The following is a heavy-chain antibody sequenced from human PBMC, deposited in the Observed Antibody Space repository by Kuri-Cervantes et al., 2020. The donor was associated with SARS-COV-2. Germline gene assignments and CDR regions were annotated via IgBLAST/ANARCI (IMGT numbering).Heavy chain of an antibody. CDR1: TFTFNNYA. Sequence: GESLKISCAASTFTFNNYALIWVRQAPGKGLEWVSSISVPGGDTSYADSVKGRFIISRDNSKDTLYLQMNSLRAEDTAVYYCATVYTMGVSLDWGQGTLVTRLL. CDR3: ATVYTMGVSLD. CDR2: ISVPGGDT. J-gene: IGHJ4*02. V-gene: IGHV3-23*01. D-gene: IGHD3-16*01.